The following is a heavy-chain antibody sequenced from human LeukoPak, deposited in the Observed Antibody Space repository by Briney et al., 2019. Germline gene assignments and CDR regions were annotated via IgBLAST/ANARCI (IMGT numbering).Heavy chain of an antibody. CDR2: VNTDGSTP. D-gene: IGHD3-16*01. CDR3: ARDRGSYSDY. J-gene: IGHJ4*02. Sequence: PGGSLRLSCAASGFTFSSYWMHWVRQAPGKGLVWVSRVNTDGSTPTYADSVKGRFTISRDNAKNTLYLRMNSLRAEDTAVYYCARDRGSYSDYWGQGTLVTVSS. CDR1: GFTFSSYW. V-gene: IGHV3-74*01.